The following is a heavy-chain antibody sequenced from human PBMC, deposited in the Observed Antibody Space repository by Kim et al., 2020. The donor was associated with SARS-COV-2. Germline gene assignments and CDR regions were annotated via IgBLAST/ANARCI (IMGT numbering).Heavy chain of an antibody. J-gene: IGHJ5*01. CDR2: ISGSGGST. D-gene: IGHD2-2*01. Sequence: GGSLRLSCAASGFTFSSYAMSWVRQAPGKGLEWVSGISGSGGSTYYADSVKGRFTIARDYSKNTLYLQMNSLRAEDTAVYYCAKESCSSTSCYAKSFPGSWGQGTLVNVSS. CDR1: GFTFSSYA. CDR3: AKESCSSTSCYAKSFPGS. V-gene: IGHV3-23*01.